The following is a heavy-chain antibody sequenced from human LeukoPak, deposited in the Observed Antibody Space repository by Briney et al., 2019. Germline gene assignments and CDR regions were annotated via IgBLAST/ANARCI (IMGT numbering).Heavy chain of an antibody. CDR1: GFTFSNYW. CDR3: ARDLAKARAVTGTRDY. V-gene: IGHV3-7*01. CDR2: IKTDGSDK. J-gene: IGHJ4*02. D-gene: IGHD6-19*01. Sequence: EGSLRLSCAASGFTFSNYWMSWVRQAPGKGLEWVANIKTDGSDKDYVDSVKGRFTISRDNAKNSLYLQMNSLRAKDTAVYYCARDLAKARAVTGTRDYWGQGTLVTVSS.